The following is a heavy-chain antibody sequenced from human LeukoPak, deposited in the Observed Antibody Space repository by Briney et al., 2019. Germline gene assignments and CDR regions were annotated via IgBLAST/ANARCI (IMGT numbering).Heavy chain of an antibody. Sequence: GGSLRLSCAASGFTVSSNHMSWVRQAPGKGLEWVSVIYSGGSTDYADSVKGRFTISRDNLKNTLYLQMNSLRAEDTAVYYCGRRADYYDSSGYYYYFDYWGQGTLVTVSS. CDR3: GRRADYYDSSGYYYYFDY. CDR1: GFTVSSNH. V-gene: IGHV3-53*01. J-gene: IGHJ4*02. CDR2: IYSGGST. D-gene: IGHD3-22*01.